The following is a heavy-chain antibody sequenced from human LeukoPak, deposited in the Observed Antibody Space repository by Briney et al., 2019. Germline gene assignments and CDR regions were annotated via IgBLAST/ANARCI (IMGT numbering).Heavy chain of an antibody. CDR1: GGSITSSY. CDR3: ARGAYGDFWSGYYGGYFDY. Sequence: SETLSLTCTVSGGSITSSYWSWIRQPPGKGLEWIGYIYYIGNPHYNPSLKTRVTISIDTSKNQFSLKLTSVTATDTAVYYCARGAYGDFWSGYYGGYFDYWGQGTLVTVSS. D-gene: IGHD3-3*01. V-gene: IGHV4-59*08. CDR2: IYYIGNP. J-gene: IGHJ4*02.